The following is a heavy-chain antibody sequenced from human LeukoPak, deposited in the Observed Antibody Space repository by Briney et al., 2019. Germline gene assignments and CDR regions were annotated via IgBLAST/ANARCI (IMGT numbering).Heavy chain of an antibody. V-gene: IGHV3-23*01. D-gene: IGHD2-15*01. Sequence: PGGSLRLSCAASGFTFSSYAMSWVRQAPGKGLEWVSAITGSTGNTYYADSVKGRFTISRDNSKSTLYLQMSNLRAGDTAIYSCAKSPLASCSGVKCYPLDYWGQGTLVTVSS. J-gene: IGHJ4*02. CDR3: AKSPLASCSGVKCYPLDY. CDR1: GFTFSSYA. CDR2: ITGSTGNT.